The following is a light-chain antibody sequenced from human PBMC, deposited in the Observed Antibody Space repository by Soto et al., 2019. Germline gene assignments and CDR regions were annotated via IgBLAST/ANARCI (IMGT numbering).Light chain of an antibody. CDR3: QQYYSYPIT. CDR2: AAS. V-gene: IGKV1-8*01. J-gene: IGKJ5*01. Sequence: AIPMTQSPSSFSASTGDRVSIXCRASQGLCSDLVWYQQKPGKAPKFLIYAASTLQGGGPSRFSGSGSVTDFTRTISCLQSEDFATYYGQQYYSYPITFGQGTRLEIK. CDR1: QGLCSD.